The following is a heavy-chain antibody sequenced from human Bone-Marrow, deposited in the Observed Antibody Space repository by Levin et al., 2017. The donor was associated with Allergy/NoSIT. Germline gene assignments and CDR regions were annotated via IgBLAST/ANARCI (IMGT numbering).Heavy chain of an antibody. V-gene: IGHV4-34*01. J-gene: IGHJ3*02. D-gene: IGHD6-19*01. CDR2: INHSGST. CDR1: GGSFSGYY. Sequence: SETLSLTCAVYGGSFSGYYWSWIRQPPGKGLEWIGEINHSGSTNYNPSLKSRVTISVDTSKNQFSLKLSSVTAADTAVYYCARTIAVAGTYDAFDIWGQGTMVTVSS. CDR3: ARTIAVAGTYDAFDI.